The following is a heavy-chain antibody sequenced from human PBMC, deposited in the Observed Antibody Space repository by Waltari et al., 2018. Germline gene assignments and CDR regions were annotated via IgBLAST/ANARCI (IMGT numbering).Heavy chain of an antibody. Sequence: EVQLLESGGGLVQPGRSLRLSCAASTFTVRKFAMNWFRRAQGKVLEWVSAISGSGGTSYYADSVKGRFIISRDNSENMVYLQMYSLRAEDTAVYFCAKDFKEYDYGTEGGSAFDVWGQGTVVTVSA. V-gene: IGHV3-23*01. D-gene: IGHD4-17*01. J-gene: IGHJ3*01. CDR2: ISGSGGTS. CDR3: AKDFKEYDYGTEGGSAFDV. CDR1: TFTVRKFA.